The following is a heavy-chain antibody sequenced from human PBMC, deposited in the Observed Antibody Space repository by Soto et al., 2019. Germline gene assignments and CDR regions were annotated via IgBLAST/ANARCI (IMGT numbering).Heavy chain of an antibody. D-gene: IGHD6-19*01. Sequence: PGGSLRLSCAASGFTVSSNYMSWVRQAPGKGLEWVSVIYSGGSTYYADSVKGRFTISRDNSKNTLYLQMNSLRAEDTAVYYCARDTDNSSGYDYWGQGTLVTVSS. CDR3: ARDTDNSSGYDY. CDR1: GFTVSSNY. V-gene: IGHV3-66*01. J-gene: IGHJ4*02. CDR2: IYSGGST.